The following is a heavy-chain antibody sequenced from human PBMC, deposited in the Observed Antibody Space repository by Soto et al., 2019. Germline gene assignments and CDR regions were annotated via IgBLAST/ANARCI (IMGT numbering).Heavy chain of an antibody. V-gene: IGHV1-69*01. D-gene: IGHD2-21*02. CDR2: IIPIFGTA. CDR3: AREGYCGGDCPGPAYY. CDR1: GGTFISYA. Sequence: QVQLVQSGAEVKKPGSSVKVSCKASGGTFISYAISWVRQAPGQGLEWMGGIIPIFGTANYAQKFQGRVTITADESTSTAYMELSSLRSEDTAVYYCAREGYCGGDCPGPAYYWGQGTLVTVSS. J-gene: IGHJ4*02.